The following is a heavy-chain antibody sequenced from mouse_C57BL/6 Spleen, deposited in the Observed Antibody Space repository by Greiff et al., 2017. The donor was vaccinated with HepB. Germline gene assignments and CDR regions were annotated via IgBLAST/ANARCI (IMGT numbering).Heavy chain of an antibody. CDR1: GFTFSDYY. V-gene: IGHV5-12*01. Sequence: EVHLVESGGGLVQPGGSLKLSCAASGFTFSDYYMYWVRQTPEKRLEWVAYISNGGGSTYYPDTVKGRFTISRDNAKNTLYLQMSRLKSEDTAMYYCAREGFYYGSSHWYFDVWGTGTTVTVSS. CDR2: ISNGGGST. CDR3: AREGFYYGSSHWYFDV. D-gene: IGHD1-1*01. J-gene: IGHJ1*03.